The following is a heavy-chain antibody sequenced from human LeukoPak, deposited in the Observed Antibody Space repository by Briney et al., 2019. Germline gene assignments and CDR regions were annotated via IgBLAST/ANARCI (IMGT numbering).Heavy chain of an antibody. CDR3: ATRYSGSHYYYLDV. J-gene: IGHJ6*03. CDR2: INPNSGGT. Sequence: ASVKVSCKASGYTFTGYYMHWVRQAPGQGLEWMGWINPNSGGTNYAQKFQGRVTMTRDMSTSTVYMELSSLRSEDTAVYYCATRYSGSHYYYLDVWGKGTTVIVSS. V-gene: IGHV1-2*02. D-gene: IGHD1-26*01. CDR1: GYTFTGYY.